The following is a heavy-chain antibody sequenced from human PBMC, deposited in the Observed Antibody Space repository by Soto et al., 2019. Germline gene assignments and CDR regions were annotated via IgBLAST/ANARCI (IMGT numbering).Heavy chain of an antibody. V-gene: IGHV1-69*06. CDR1: GGTFSSYA. J-gene: IGHJ4*02. CDR2: IIPIFGTA. D-gene: IGHD6-13*01. CDR3: AREWDSSSWYEAGFDY. Sequence: SVKVSCEASGGTFSSYAISWVRQAPGQGLEWMGGIIPIFGTANYAQKFQSRVTITADKSTSTAYMELSSLRSEDTAVYYCAREWDSSSWYEAGFDYWGQGTLVTVSS.